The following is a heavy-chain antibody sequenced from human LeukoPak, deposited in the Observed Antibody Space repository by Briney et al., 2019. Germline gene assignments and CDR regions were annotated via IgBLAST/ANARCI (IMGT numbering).Heavy chain of an antibody. V-gene: IGHV1-58*02. CDR1: GFTFTSSA. J-gene: IGHJ6*02. Sequence: SVKVSCKASGFTFTSSAMQWVRQARGQRLEWIGWIVVGSGNTNYAQKFQERATITRDMSTSTAYMELSSLRSEDTAVYYCAVNQISYYGMDVWGQGTTVTVSS. CDR3: AVNQISYYGMDV. CDR2: IVVGSGNT. D-gene: IGHD1-14*01.